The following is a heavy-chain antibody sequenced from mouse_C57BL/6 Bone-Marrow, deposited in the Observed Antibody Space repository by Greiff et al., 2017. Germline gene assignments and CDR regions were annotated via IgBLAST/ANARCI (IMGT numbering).Heavy chain of an antibody. D-gene: IGHD1-1*01. V-gene: IGHV1-18*01. Sequence: VQLQQSGPELVKPGASVKIPCKASGYTFTDYNMDWVKQSHGKSLEWIGDINPNNGGTIYNQKFKGKATLTVDKSSSTAYMELRSLTSEDTAVXYGARDPTGHSPYAMDYWGQGTSVTVSS. CDR2: INPNNGGT. CDR1: GYTFTDYN. J-gene: IGHJ4*01. CDR3: ARDPTGHSPYAMDY.